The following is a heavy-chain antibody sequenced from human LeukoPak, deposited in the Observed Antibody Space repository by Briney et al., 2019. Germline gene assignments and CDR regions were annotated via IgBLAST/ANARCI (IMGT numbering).Heavy chain of an antibody. V-gene: IGHV4-59*08. Sequence: SETLSLTCNVSGDSISSYYWSWIRQPPGGGLEWVGHIYYSGSTNYNPSLKSRVTISVDTSKSQFPLKLSSVTAADTAVYYCARHTSMAHFDYWGQGTLVTVSS. J-gene: IGHJ4*02. CDR2: IYYSGST. D-gene: IGHD1-1*01. CDR1: GDSISSYY. CDR3: ARHTSMAHFDY.